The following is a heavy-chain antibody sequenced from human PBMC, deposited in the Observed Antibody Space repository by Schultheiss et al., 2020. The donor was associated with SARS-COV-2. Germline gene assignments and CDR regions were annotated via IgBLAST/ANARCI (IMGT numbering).Heavy chain of an antibody. CDR3: AKGHDSSGYYHLQNFDY. D-gene: IGHD3-22*01. J-gene: IGHJ4*02. CDR1: GFTFSSFA. CDR2: ISGSGGST. Sequence: GGSLRLSCAASGFTFSSFAMSWVRQAPGKGLEWVSAISGSGGSTYHANSVQGRFTISRDHAKNTLYLQMNSLRAEDTAVYYCAKGHDSSGYYHLQNFDYWGQGTLVTVSS. V-gene: IGHV3-23*01.